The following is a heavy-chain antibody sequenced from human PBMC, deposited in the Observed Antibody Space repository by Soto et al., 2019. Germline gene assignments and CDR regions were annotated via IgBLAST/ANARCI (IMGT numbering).Heavy chain of an antibody. V-gene: IGHV1-18*04. Sequence: GSSVKVSCKASGYTFTSYGISWVRQAPGQGLEWMGWISAYNGNTNYAQKLQGRVTMTTDTSTSTAYMELRSLRSDDTAVYYCARDHYYDSSGYYLVGNWFDPWGQGTLVTAPQ. D-gene: IGHD3-22*01. J-gene: IGHJ5*02. CDR3: ARDHYYDSSGYYLVGNWFDP. CDR2: ISAYNGNT. CDR1: GYTFTSYG.